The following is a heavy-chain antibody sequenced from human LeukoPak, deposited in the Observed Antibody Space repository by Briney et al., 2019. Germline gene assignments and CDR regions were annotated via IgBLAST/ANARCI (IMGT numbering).Heavy chain of an antibody. V-gene: IGHV3-23*01. Sequence: GGSLRLSCAASGFTFSSYATSWVRQAPGKGLEWVSAISGSGGSTYYADSVKGRSTISRDNSKNTLYLQMNSLRAGDTAVYYCARTYCGGDCYPLPTNPFDYWGQGTLVTVSS. CDR2: ISGSGGST. J-gene: IGHJ4*02. CDR3: ARTYCGGDCYPLPTNPFDY. D-gene: IGHD2-21*01. CDR1: GFTFSSYA.